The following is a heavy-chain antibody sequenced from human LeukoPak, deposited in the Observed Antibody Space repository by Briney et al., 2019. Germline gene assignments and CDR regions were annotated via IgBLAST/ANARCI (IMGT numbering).Heavy chain of an antibody. CDR2: ISSGGST. CDR3: ARDSMIVGWYFQH. D-gene: IGHD3-22*01. J-gene: IGHJ1*01. CDR1: GFTVSSNY. Sequence: RGSLRLSCAASGFTVSSNYMSWVRQAPGKGLERVSVISSGGSTNYADSVKGRFTISRDNSKNTLNLQMNSLRAGDTAVYYCARDSMIVGWYFQHWGQGTLVTVSS. V-gene: IGHV3-66*01.